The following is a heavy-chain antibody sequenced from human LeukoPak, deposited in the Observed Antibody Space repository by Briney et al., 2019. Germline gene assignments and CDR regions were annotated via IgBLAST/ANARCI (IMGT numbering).Heavy chain of an antibody. CDR2: IYYSGST. CDR3: ARVLRDYFSPLYGMDV. D-gene: IGHD3-10*01. V-gene: IGHV4-39*07. CDR1: GGSISSSSYY. Sequence: SETLSLTCTASGGSISSSSYYWGWIRQPPGKGLEWIGSIYYSGSTYYNPSLKSRVTISVDTSKNQFSLKLSSVTAADTAVYYCARVLRDYFSPLYGMDVWGQGTTVTVSS. J-gene: IGHJ6*02.